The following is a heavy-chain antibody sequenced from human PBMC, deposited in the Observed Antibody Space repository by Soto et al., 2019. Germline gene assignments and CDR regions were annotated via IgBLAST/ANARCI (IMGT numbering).Heavy chain of an antibody. Sequence: GGSLRLSCAASGFTFSSYAMHWVRQAPGKGLEWVAVISYDGSNKYYADSVKGRFTISRDNSKNTLYLQMNSLRAEDTAVYYCARDLYYKQWLVPQPLGYWGQGTLVTVPS. CDR3: ARDLYYKQWLVPQPLGY. V-gene: IGHV3-30-3*01. J-gene: IGHJ4*02. D-gene: IGHD6-19*01. CDR2: ISYDGSNK. CDR1: GFTFSSYA.